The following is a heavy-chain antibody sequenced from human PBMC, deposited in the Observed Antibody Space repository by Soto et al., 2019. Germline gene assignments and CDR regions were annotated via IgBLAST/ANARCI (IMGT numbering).Heavy chain of an antibody. V-gene: IGHV3-30-3*01. CDR1: GFTFSSYA. CDR2: ISYDGSNK. D-gene: IGHD6-6*01. CDR3: GRGAGIAAGRGGWIYSSCGMDV. J-gene: IGHJ6*02. Sequence: GGSLRLSCAASGFTFSSYAMHWVRQAPGKGLEWVAVISYDGSNKYYADSVKGRFTISRDNSKNTLYLQMNSLRAEDTAVYYWGRGAGIAAGRGGWIYSSCGMDVRARGTTVPVSS.